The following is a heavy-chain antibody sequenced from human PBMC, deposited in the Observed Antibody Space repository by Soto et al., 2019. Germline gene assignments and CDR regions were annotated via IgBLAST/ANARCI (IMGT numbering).Heavy chain of an antibody. D-gene: IGHD2-8*01. V-gene: IGHV3-23*01. Sequence: GGSLRLSCAASGFIFTDYAMTWVRQAPGKGLEWVATISGSGGSTYYGDSVKGRFTIFSDTSRNTLYLQMSSLRAEDTAVYYCAKERFSMYFPLDDWGPGTLVTVSS. CDR3: AKERFSMYFPLDD. CDR1: GFIFTDYA. CDR2: ISGSGGST. J-gene: IGHJ4*02.